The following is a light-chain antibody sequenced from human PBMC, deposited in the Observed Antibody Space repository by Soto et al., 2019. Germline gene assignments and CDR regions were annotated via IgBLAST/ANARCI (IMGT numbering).Light chain of an antibody. CDR3: QNYKSVPPAELT. J-gene: IGKJ4*01. CDR2: AAS. V-gene: IGKV1-27*01. Sequence: DIQMTQSPSSLSASVGDRVTITCRASQGITNYLAWYQQKPGKVPKVLIYAASTLQSGGPSRFSSSGSGTDFALTIRSLQPEDVATYVFQNYKSVPPAELTFGGGTKVEIK. CDR1: QGITNY.